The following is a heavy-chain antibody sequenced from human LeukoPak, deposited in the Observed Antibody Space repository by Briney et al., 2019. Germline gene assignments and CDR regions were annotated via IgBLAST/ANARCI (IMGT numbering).Heavy chain of an antibody. CDR3: ARLGEYGSGPY. D-gene: IGHD3-10*01. CDR1: GGSISSYY. V-gene: IGHV4-4*07. J-gene: IGHJ4*02. Sequence: SETLSLTCTVSGGSISSYYWSWIWQPAGKGLEWIGRIYTSGSTNYNPSLKSRVTMSVDTSKNQFSLKLSSVTAADAALYYCARLGEYGSGPYWGQGTLVTVSS. CDR2: IYTSGST.